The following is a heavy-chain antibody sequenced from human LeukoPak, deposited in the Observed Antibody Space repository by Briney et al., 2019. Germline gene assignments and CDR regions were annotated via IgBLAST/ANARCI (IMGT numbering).Heavy chain of an antibody. CDR3: ARSGTYYRTFDF. Sequence: SETLSLTCTVSGGSISSGNYYWNWIRQPPGKGLEWIGSIYYSVSTYYNPSLKSRVTVSVDTSKNQFSLKLSSVTATDTAVYYCARSGTYYRTFDFWGQGTLVTVSS. CDR1: GGSISSGNYY. J-gene: IGHJ4*02. D-gene: IGHD1-26*01. V-gene: IGHV4-39*01. CDR2: IYYSVST.